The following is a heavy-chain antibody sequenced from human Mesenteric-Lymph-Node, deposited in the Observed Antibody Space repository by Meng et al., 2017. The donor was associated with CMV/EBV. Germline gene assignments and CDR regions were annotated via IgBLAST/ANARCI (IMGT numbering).Heavy chain of an antibody. CDR2: MYYSGST. J-gene: IGHJ4*02. D-gene: IGHD1-1*01. Sequence: SETLSLTCTVSGGSVSSASYYWNWIRQPPGKGLEWIGHMYYSGSTNYNPSFKTRVTILVDTSKNQFSLRLTSVTAADTAVYYCARGRTGTTGYWGQGTLVTVSS. CDR1: GGSVSSASYY. CDR3: ARGRTGTTGY. V-gene: IGHV4-61*01.